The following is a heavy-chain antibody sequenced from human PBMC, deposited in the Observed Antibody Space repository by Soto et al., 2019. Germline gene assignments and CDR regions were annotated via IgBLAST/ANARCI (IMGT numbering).Heavy chain of an antibody. CDR3: ARAQILSLAWFDP. Sequence: GGSLRLSCAASGFTFSDYYMSWIRQAPGKGLEWVSYISSSGSTIYYADSVKGRFTISRDNAKNSLYLQMNSLRAEDTAVYYCARAQILSLAWFDPWGQGTLVTVSS. J-gene: IGHJ5*02. V-gene: IGHV3-11*01. CDR1: GFTFSDYY. CDR2: ISSSGSTI.